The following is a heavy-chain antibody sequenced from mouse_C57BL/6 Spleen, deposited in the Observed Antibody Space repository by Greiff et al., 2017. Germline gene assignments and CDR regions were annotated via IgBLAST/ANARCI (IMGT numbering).Heavy chain of an antibody. Sequence: QVHVKQPGAELVRPGSSVKLSCKASGFTFTSYWMDWVKPRPGPGLEWICNIYPSDSATHYNQQFKDQATLTVANSSSTAYMQLRSLTSADSAVFYCTRGTPYWYFDDGGTGTTVTVSS. V-gene: IGHV1-61*01. CDR3: TRGTPYWYFDD. CDR1: GFTFTSYW. J-gene: IGHJ1*03. CDR2: IYPSDSAT.